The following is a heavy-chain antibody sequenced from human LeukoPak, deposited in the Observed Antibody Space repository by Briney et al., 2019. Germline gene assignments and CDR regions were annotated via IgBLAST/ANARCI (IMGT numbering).Heavy chain of an antibody. D-gene: IGHD6-19*01. CDR3: AKCASRSVAGSDS. CDR2: ISDSGGST. J-gene: IGHJ4*02. CDR1: GFTFSSYA. Sequence: GGSLRLSCAASGFTFSSYAMNWVRQAPGKGLEWVSAISDSGGSTYYADSVKGRFTISRDTSKNTLYLQMNSLRTEDTAIYYCAKCASRSVAGSDSWGQGTLVTVFS. V-gene: IGHV3-23*01.